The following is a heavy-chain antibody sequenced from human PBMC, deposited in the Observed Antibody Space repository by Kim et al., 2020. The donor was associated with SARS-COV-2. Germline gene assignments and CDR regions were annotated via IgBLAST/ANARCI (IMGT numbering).Heavy chain of an antibody. V-gene: IGHV4-39*01. D-gene: IGHD3-9*01. Sequence: SETLSLTCTASGGSISSCSYYWGWIRPPPGMGLDWIVSIYHSAITYSNPSLKSRATITGDTSKNLFFQKLSFVTAADTAVYYCASRYFDWLSEKYAFDIWGQGTMVTVSS. J-gene: IGHJ3*02. CDR1: GGSISSCSYY. CDR3: ASRYFDWLSEKYAFDI. CDR2: IYHSAIT.